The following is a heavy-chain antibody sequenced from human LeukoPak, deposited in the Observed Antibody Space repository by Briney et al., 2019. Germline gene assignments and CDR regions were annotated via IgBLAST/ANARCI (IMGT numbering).Heavy chain of an antibody. CDR2: IYYSGST. V-gene: IGHV4-59*01. J-gene: IGHJ4*02. CDR3: AREESGWYRIFDY. D-gene: IGHD6-19*01. CDR1: GGSINSYY. Sequence: SETLSLTCTVSGGSINSYYWNWIRQPPGKGLEWIGYIYYSGSTNYNPSPKSRVTISVDTSKNQFSLKLSSVTAADTAVYYCAREESGWYRIFDYWGQGTLVTVSS.